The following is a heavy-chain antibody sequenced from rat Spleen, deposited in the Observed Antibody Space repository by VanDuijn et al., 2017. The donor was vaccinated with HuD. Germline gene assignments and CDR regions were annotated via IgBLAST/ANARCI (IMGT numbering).Heavy chain of an antibody. CDR1: GFTFSDSN. J-gene: IGHJ1*01. Sequence: EVQLVESGGGSVQPGRSLKLSCAASGFTFSDSNMAWVRQVPKKGLEWVATISYDGTITYYRDSGKGRFTTSRDNAKSTLYLQMDSLRSEDTATYYCARHAYYDGYYHWYFDLWGPGTMVTVSS. V-gene: IGHV5-7*01. CDR2: ISYDGTIT. CDR3: ARHAYYDGYYHWYFDL. D-gene: IGHD1-12*03.